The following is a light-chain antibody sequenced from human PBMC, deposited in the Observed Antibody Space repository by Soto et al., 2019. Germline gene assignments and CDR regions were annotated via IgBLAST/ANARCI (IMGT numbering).Light chain of an antibody. V-gene: IGLV2-11*01. J-gene: IGLJ3*02. CDR1: SSDVGGYNY. CDR2: DVT. CDR3: CSYAGIYTWV. Sequence: QSALTQPRSVSGSPGQSVTISCTGTSSDVGGYNYVSWYQQHPGKAPKLMIYDVTKRPSGVPDRFSGSKSGTTASLTISGLQAEDEADYYCCSYAGIYTWVFGGGTKLTVL.